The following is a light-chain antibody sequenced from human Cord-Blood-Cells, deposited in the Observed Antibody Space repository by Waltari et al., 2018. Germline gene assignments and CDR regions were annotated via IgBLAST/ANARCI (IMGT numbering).Light chain of an antibody. CDR2: RNN. J-gene: IGLJ3*02. CDR3: AAWDDSLSGPV. V-gene: IGLV1-47*01. CDR1: SLDLGSNH. Sequence: QSVLTQPPSASGTAGQMGTLSCSGISLDLGSNHGYWSQPLPGTAPKPLSYRNNLRPSGVPDRFSGSKSGTSASLAISGLRSEDEADYYCAAWDDSLSGPVFGGGTKLTVL.